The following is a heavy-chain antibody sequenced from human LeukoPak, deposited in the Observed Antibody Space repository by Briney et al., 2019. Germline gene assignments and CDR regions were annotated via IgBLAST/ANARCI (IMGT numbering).Heavy chain of an antibody. CDR3: ARDNYYDSSGP. Sequence: SQTLSLTCTVSGGSISSGSYYWSWIRQPAGKGLEWIGRIYTSGSTNYNPSLKSRVTISVDTSKNQFSLKLSSVTAADTTVYYCARDNYYDSSGPWGQGTLVTVSS. CDR2: IYTSGST. D-gene: IGHD3-22*01. CDR1: GGSISSGSYY. J-gene: IGHJ5*02. V-gene: IGHV4-61*02.